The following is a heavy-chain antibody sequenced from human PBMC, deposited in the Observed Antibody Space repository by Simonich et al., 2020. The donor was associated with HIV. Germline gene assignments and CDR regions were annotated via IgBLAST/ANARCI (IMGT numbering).Heavy chain of an antibody. CDR2: INHSGST. CDR3: ASVSSSWIPPDY. CDR1: GGSFSGDY. J-gene: IGHJ4*02. Sequence: QVQLQQWGAGLLKPSATLSLTCAVYGGSFSGDYWGWFRQPPGKGREGIGEINHSGSTNHNPSRKSRVTIAVDTSKNQFSLKLNSVTAADTAVYYCASVSSSWIPPDYWGQGTPVTVSS. V-gene: IGHV4-34*01. D-gene: IGHD2-2*01.